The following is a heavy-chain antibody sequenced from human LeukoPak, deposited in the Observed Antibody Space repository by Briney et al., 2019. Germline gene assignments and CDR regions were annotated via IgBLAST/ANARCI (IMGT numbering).Heavy chain of an antibody. J-gene: IGHJ4*02. Sequence: RGSLRLSCAASGFTFRSYGMHWVRQAPGKGLEWVAVIWYDGSNKYYADSVKGRFTISRDNSKNTLYLQMNSLRAEDKAVYYFARVTGAGTEFDYWGQGTLVTVSS. CDR1: GFTFRSYG. CDR2: IWYDGSNK. D-gene: IGHD6-19*01. V-gene: IGHV3-33*01. CDR3: ARVTGAGTEFDY.